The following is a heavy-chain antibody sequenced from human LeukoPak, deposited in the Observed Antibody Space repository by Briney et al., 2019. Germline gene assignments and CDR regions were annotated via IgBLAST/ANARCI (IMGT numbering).Heavy chain of an antibody. J-gene: IGHJ5*02. CDR3: ARGGYYGSGNDFRYDP. V-gene: IGHV4-59*01. D-gene: IGHD3-10*01. CDR2: IHYTGST. CDR1: GGSISSYY. Sequence: SETLSLTCTVSGGSISSYYWSWIRQSPGKGLECIGYIHYTGSTNYNPSLKSRVTISVETSKNQFSLKLKSVTAADTAVYYCARGGYYGSGNDFRYDPWGQGTLVTVSS.